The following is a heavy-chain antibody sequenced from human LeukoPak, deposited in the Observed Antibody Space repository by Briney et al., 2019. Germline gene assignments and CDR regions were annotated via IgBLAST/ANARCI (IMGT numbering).Heavy chain of an antibody. J-gene: IGHJ6*03. CDR2: IYTSGST. CDR1: GGSISSYY. CDR3: ARGRLYFYYYYYMDV. Sequence: SETLSLTCTVSGGSISSYYWSWIRQPAGKGLEWIGRIYTSGSTNYNPSLKSRVTMSVDTSKSQFSLKLSSVTAADTAVYYCARGRLYFYYYYYMDVWGQGTLVTVSS. V-gene: IGHV4-4*07.